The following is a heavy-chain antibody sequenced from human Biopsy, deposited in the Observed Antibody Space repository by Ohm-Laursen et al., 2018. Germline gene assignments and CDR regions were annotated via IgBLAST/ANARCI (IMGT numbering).Heavy chain of an antibody. CDR1: GFTFRTYG. CDR2: ISYDQITK. D-gene: IGHD5/OR15-5a*01. J-gene: IGHJ6*02. Sequence: SLRLSCAASGFTFRTYGMHWVRLAPGKGLEWVAVISYDQITKHYADSVRGRFTISRDNSKNTLYLQVNSLRAEDTAVYYCAKDLSVYYYYGIDVWGQGTTVTVFS. V-gene: IGHV3-30*18. CDR3: AKDLSVYYYYGIDV.